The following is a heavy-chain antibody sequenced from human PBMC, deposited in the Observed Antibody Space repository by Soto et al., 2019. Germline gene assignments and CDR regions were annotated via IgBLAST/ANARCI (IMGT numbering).Heavy chain of an antibody. D-gene: IGHD3-22*01. CDR1: GFSLSTSGVG. Sequence: QITLKESGPTLVKPTQTLTLTCTFSGFSLSTSGVGVGWIRQPPGKALEWLALIYWDDDKRYSPSLKSRLTITKDTXXNXVXXTMTNMDPVDTATYYCAHSPPLDSSGYSYRYYFDYWGQGTLVTVSS. V-gene: IGHV2-5*02. CDR3: AHSPPLDSSGYSYRYYFDY. J-gene: IGHJ4*02. CDR2: IYWDDDK.